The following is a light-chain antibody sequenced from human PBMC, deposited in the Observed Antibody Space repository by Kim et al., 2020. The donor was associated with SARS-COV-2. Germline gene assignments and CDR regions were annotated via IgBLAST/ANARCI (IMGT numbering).Light chain of an antibody. Sequence: LSPCERATLACRASQSVSSSYLAWYQQKPGQAPRLLIYGASSRATGSPDRFSGSGSGTDFTLTISRLEPEDIAVYYCQQYGSSLYTFGQGTKLEI. J-gene: IGKJ2*01. CDR1: QSVSSSY. V-gene: IGKV3-20*01. CDR2: GAS. CDR3: QQYGSSLYT.